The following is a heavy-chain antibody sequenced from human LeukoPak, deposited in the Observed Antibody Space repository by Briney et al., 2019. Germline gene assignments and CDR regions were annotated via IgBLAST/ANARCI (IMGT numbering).Heavy chain of an antibody. D-gene: IGHD5-24*01. V-gene: IGHV4-59*08. CDR2: SSYIEST. Sequence: SETLSLTCTVSVGSISSYYWSWIRQPPGKGLEWIGYSSYIESTNYNPSLRSRVTISVDTSKNQFSLKLSSVTAADTAYYYCARHRRGSRFDYWGQGTLVTVSS. CDR3: ARHRRGSRFDY. J-gene: IGHJ4*02. CDR1: VGSISSYY.